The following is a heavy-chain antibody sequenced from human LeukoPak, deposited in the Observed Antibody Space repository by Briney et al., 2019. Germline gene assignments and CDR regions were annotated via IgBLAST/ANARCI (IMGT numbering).Heavy chain of an antibody. V-gene: IGHV4-34*01. CDR3: ARIGGKSMVYGMDV. CDR2: INHNGST. CDR1: GGSFSGYY. D-gene: IGHD3-10*01. J-gene: IGHJ6*02. Sequence: SETLSLTCAVYGGSFSGYYWSWIRQPPGKGLEWIGEINHNGSTNYNPSLKSRVTISVDTSKNQFSLKLSSVTAADTAVYYCARIGGKSMVYGMDVWGQGTTVTVSS.